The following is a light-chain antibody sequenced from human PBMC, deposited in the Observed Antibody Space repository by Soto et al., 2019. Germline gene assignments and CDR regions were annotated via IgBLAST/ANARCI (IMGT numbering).Light chain of an antibody. CDR3: QQYGRSPWT. V-gene: IGKV3-20*01. CDR2: GAS. J-gene: IGKJ1*01. Sequence: EIVLTQSPGTLSLSPEDRATLSCRASQSVSSSYLAWYQQKPGQAPRLLIYGASSRATGIPDRFSGSGSGTDFTLTISRLEPEDFAVYYCQQYGRSPWTFGQGTKVDIK. CDR1: QSVSSSY.